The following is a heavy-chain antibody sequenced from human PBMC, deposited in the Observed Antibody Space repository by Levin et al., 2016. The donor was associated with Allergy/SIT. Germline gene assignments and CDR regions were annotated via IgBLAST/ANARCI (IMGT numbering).Heavy chain of an antibody. V-gene: IGHV3-21*01. CDR1: GFTFSSYS. Sequence: GGSLRLSCAASGFTFSSYSMNWVRQAPGKGLEWVSSISSSSSYIYYADSVKGRFTISRDNAKNSLYLQMNSLRAEDTAVYYCARELTKGYYYGMDVWGQGTTVTVSS. CDR2: ISSSSSYI. D-gene: IGHD1-14*01. CDR3: ARELTKGYYYGMDV. J-gene: IGHJ6*02.